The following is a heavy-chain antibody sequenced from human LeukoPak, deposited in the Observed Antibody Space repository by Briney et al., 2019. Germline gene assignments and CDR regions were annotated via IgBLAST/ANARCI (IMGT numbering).Heavy chain of an antibody. V-gene: IGHV3-48*01. CDR2: SSTTGLTI. CDR3: VRRGDYGDL. D-gene: IGHD3-10*01. J-gene: IGHJ4*02. CDR1: GLTLNTYS. Sequence: PGGSLRLSCEASGLTLNTYSMNWVRRAPGKGLEWVSYSSTTGLTIYYADSVKGRFTISRDNAKNSLHLQMNNLRAEDTAVYYCVRRGDYGDLWGQGSLVTVSS.